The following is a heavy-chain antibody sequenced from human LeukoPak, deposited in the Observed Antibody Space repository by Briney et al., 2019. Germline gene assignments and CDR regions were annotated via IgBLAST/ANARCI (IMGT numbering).Heavy chain of an antibody. J-gene: IGHJ4*02. CDR3: ARRPRDDCSVDY. D-gene: IGHD4-11*01. Sequence: PSETLSLTCTASGGSITSGTYCWGWIRQPPGKGLEWIGSICDSGSTYYNPSLKSRVTISVDTSKNQFSLKLRSVTAADTAVYYCARRPRDDCSVDYWGQGTLVTVSS. V-gene: IGHV4-39*01. CDR2: ICDSGST. CDR1: GGSITSGTYC.